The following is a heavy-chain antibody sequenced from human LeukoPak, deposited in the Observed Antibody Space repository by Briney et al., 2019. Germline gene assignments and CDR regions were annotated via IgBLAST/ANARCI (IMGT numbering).Heavy chain of an antibody. CDR3: ARDHYYDSSGYYWTDAFDI. V-gene: IGHV4-4*07. J-gene: IGHJ3*02. Sequence: SETLSLTCTVSGGSISSYYWSWIRQPAGKGLEWIGRIYTSGSTNYNPSLKSRVTMSVDTSKNQFSLKLSSVTAADTAVYYCARDHYYDSSGYYWTDAFDIWGQGTMVTVSS. D-gene: IGHD3-22*01. CDR2: IYTSGST. CDR1: GGSISSYY.